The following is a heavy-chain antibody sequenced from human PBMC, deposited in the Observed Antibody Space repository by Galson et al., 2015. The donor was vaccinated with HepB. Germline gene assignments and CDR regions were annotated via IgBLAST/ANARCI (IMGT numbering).Heavy chain of an antibody. CDR3: ARDKRVGAFDI. CDR2: IKQDGSEK. J-gene: IGHJ3*02. V-gene: IGHV3-7*03. D-gene: IGHD1-26*01. Sequence: SLRLSCAVSGFTFSRYWMSWVRQAPGKGLEWVANIKQDGSEKYYVDSVKGRFTISRVNAKNSLYLQMNSLRAEDTAVYYCARDKRVGAFDIWGQGTMVIVSS. CDR1: GFTFSRYW.